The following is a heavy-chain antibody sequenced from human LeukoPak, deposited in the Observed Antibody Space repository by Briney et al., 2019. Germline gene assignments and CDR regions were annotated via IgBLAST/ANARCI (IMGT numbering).Heavy chain of an antibody. Sequence: PSVTLSLTCTVSGGSISSSSYYWGWIRQPPGKGLEWIGSIYYSGSTYCHPSLKSQVTISVDTSKNQLSLKLSSVTAADTAVYYCASARTSSRSWFTFDYWGQGILVTVSS. J-gene: IGHJ4*02. D-gene: IGHD6-13*01. CDR1: GGSISSSSYY. V-gene: IGHV4-39*01. CDR3: ASARTSSRSWFTFDY. CDR2: IYYSGST.